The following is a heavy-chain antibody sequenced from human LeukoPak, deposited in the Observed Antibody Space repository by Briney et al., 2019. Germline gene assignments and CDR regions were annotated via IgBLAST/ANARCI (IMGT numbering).Heavy chain of an antibody. Sequence: SQTLSLTCTVSGGSISSGSYYWSWIRQPAGKGLEWIGRIYTSGSTNYNPSLKSRVTISVDTSKNQFSLKLSSVTAADTAVYYCARGDSSSWQYYFDYWGQGTLVTVSS. V-gene: IGHV4-61*02. CDR3: ARGDSSSWQYYFDY. CDR1: GGSISSGSYY. CDR2: IYTSGST. D-gene: IGHD6-13*01. J-gene: IGHJ4*02.